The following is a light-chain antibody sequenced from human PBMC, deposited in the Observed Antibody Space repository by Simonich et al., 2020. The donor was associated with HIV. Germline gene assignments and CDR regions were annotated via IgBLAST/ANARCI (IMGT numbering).Light chain of an antibody. Sequence: QTVVTQEPSFSVSPGGTVTLTCGLSSGSVSTSYYPSWYQQTPVCAPRWLSYSQNTRSSGVPDRFSGSILGNKAALTITGAQADDESDYYCVLYMGSGIRVFGGGTKLTVL. CDR2: SQN. CDR1: SGSVSTSYY. V-gene: IGLV8-61*01. CDR3: VLYMGSGIRV. J-gene: IGLJ3*02.